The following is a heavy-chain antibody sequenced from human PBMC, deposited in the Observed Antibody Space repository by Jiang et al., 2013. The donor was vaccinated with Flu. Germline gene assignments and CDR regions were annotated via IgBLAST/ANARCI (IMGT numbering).Heavy chain of an antibody. V-gene: IGHV2-26*01. J-gene: IGHJ4*02. CDR2: IFSNDEK. CDR1: GFSLSNARMG. Sequence: KPTQTLTLTCTVSGFSLSNARMGVSWIRQPPGKALEWLAHIFSNDEKSYSTSLKSRLTISKDTSKSQVVLTMTNMDPVDTATYYCARSLLGATNYFDYWGQGTLVTVSS. D-gene: IGHD1-26*01. CDR3: ARSLLGATNYFDY.